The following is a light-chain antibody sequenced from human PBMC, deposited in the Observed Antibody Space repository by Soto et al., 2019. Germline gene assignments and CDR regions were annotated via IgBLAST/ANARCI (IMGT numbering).Light chain of an antibody. J-gene: IGKJ1*01. CDR2: GAS. Sequence: EIVFTQSTATLSLSTGESDTLFRRASQSVSSNLAWYQQKPGQAPRRLIYGASTRATGIPDRFSGSGSGTDFTLTISSLQSEDFGVYYCQQYHNWPRTFGQGTKV. V-gene: IGKV3-15*01. CDR3: QQYHNWPRT. CDR1: QSVSSN.